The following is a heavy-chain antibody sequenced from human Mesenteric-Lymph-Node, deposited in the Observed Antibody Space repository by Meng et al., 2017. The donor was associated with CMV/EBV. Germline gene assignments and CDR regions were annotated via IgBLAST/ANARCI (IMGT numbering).Heavy chain of an antibody. V-gene: IGHV3-74*01. J-gene: IGHJ4*02. CDR1: GFTVSSYW. CDR2: INSDGSST. Sequence: ESLKTPREASGFTVSSYWMHGVRQAPGEGLVWVSGINSDGSSTSYADSVKGRFTISSDNAKNPLYLQMTSLRAEDTAVYYCARDGDYYDSSGYSSLDYWGQGTLVTVSS. CDR3: ARDGDYYDSSGYSSLDY. D-gene: IGHD3-22*01.